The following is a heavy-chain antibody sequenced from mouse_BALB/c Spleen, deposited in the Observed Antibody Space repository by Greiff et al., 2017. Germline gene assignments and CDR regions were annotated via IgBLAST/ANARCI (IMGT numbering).Heavy chain of an antibody. J-gene: IGHJ4*01. V-gene: IGHV5-12-1*01. Sequence: EVHLVESGGGLVKPGGSLKLSCAASGFAFSSYDMSWVRQTPEKRLEWVAYISSGGGSTSYPDTVKGRFTISRDNAKNTLYLQMSSLKSEDTAMYYCARLRYYDYDDYAMDYWGQGTSVTVSS. D-gene: IGHD2-4*01. CDR2: ISSGGGST. CDR3: ARLRYYDYDDYAMDY. CDR1: GFAFSSYD.